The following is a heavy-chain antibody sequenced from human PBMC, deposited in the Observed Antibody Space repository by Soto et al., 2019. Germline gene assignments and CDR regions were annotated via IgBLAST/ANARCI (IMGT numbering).Heavy chain of an antibody. Sequence: ASVKVSRKASGYTFTSYYMHWVRQAPGQGLEWMGIINPSGGSTRYAQKFQGRVTMTRDTSTSTVYMELSSLRSEDTAVYYCARGLIYDSSGYYFDYWGQGTLVTVSS. V-gene: IGHV1-46*01. D-gene: IGHD3-22*01. CDR2: INPSGGST. CDR1: GYTFTSYY. CDR3: ARGLIYDSSGYYFDY. J-gene: IGHJ4*02.